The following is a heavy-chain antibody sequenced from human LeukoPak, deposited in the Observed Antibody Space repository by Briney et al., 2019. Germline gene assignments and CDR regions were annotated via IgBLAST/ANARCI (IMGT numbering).Heavy chain of an antibody. CDR3: ARASGGTIYSYGPYYYYMDV. D-gene: IGHD5-18*01. V-gene: IGHV4-4*02. J-gene: IGHJ6*03. Sequence: SETLSLTCAVSGGSISSSNWWSWVRQPPGKGLEWIGEIYHSGSTNYNPSLKSRVTISVDKSKNQFSLKLSSVTAADTAVYYCARASGGTIYSYGPYYYYMDVWGKGTTVTVSS. CDR2: IYHSGST. CDR1: GGSISSSNW.